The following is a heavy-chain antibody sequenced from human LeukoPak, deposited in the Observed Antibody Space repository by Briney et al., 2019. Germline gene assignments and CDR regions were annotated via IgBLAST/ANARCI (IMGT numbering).Heavy chain of an antibody. V-gene: IGHV3-64*04. Sequence: GGSLRLSCSASGFTFSSYAMHWVRRAPGKGLEYVSAVSSNGLSTYYADSVKDRFTISRDNSKNTLFLQMDSLRVGDTAVYYCARGARDYFELDYWGQGTLVTVSS. J-gene: IGHJ4*02. CDR1: GFTFSSYA. CDR2: VSSNGLST. CDR3: ARGARDYFELDY. D-gene: IGHD3-22*01.